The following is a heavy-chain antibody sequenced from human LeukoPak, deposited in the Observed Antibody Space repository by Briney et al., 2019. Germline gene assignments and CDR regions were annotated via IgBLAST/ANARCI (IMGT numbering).Heavy chain of an antibody. Sequence: GESLKISCKGSGYSFTSYWIGWVRQMPGKGLEWMGIIYPGDSDTRYSPSFQGQVTISVDKSISTAYLHWSSLKASDTAMYYCARKYSGSYYVCAFDIWGRGTMVTVSS. J-gene: IGHJ3*02. D-gene: IGHD1-26*01. CDR1: GYSFTSYW. V-gene: IGHV5-51*01. CDR3: ARKYSGSYYVCAFDI. CDR2: IYPGDSDT.